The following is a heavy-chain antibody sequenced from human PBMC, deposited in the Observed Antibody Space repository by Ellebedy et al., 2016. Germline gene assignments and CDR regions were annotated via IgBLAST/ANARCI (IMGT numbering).Heavy chain of an antibody. CDR2: INSDGQSV. J-gene: IGHJ6*03. D-gene: IGHD3-16*01. CDR3: ARVPPPVGAIDYYYMDV. CDR1: GFTFTKYW. Sequence: GESLKISXTASGFTFTKYWMHWVRQVPGRGLVWVSRINSDGQSVTYADVVKGRFTISRDNAKNTLHLQMDSLRVEDAAVYYCARVPPPVGAIDYYYMDVWGKGTTVTVSS. V-gene: IGHV3-74*03.